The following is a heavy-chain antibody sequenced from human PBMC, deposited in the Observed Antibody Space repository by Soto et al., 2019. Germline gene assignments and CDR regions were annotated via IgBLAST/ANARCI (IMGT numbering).Heavy chain of an antibody. V-gene: IGHV3-23*01. J-gene: IGHJ6*02. CDR1: GFTFSSYA. Sequence: GGSLRLSCAASGFTFSSYAMSWVRQAPGKGLEWVSAISGSGGSTYYADSVKGRFTISRANSKNTLYLQMNSLRAEDTAVYYCAKTTPYSSSWYRYYYYGMDVWGQGTTVTVSS. CDR2: ISGSGGST. CDR3: AKTTPYSSSWYRYYYYGMDV. D-gene: IGHD6-13*01.